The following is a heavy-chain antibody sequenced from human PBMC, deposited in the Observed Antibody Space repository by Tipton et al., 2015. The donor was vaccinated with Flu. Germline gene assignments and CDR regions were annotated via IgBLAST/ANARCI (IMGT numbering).Heavy chain of an antibody. CDR1: GFSFSIHG. CDR3: ARDRAAAAPDD. CDR2: VSSSSSYI. V-gene: IGHV3-21*01. J-gene: IGHJ4*02. D-gene: IGHD6-13*01. Sequence: SLRLSCSASGFSFSIHGMNWVRQAPGKGLEWVSCVSSSSSYIYYADSVKGRFTISRDNAKNSLYLEMNSLRAEDTAVYYCARDRAAAAPDDWGQGTLVTVSS.